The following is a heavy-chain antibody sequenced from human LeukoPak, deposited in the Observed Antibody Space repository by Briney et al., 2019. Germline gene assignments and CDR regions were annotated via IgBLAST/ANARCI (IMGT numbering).Heavy chain of an antibody. Sequence: GGSLRLSCAASGFTFSSYSMNWVPQAPGKGLEWFSYISSSSSTIYYADSVKGLFTISRDNAKNSLYLQMNSLRSDDTAVYYCARAPDDYDFWSGPFDYWGRGTLVTVSS. CDR2: ISSSSSTI. D-gene: IGHD3-3*01. CDR3: ARAPDDYDFWSGPFDY. CDR1: GFTFSSYS. J-gene: IGHJ4*02. V-gene: IGHV3-48*01.